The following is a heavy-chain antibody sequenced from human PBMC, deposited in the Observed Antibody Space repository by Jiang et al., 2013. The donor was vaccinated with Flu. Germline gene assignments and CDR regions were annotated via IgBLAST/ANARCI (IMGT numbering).Heavy chain of an antibody. CDR3: ARDSRGTYGGNSYGMDV. V-gene: IGHV4-31*03. CDR2: IYYSGST. J-gene: IGHJ6*02. CDR1: GGSISSGGYY. Sequence: GLVKPSQTLSLTCTVSGGSISSGGYYWSWIRQHPGKGLEWIGYIYYSGSTYYNPSLKSRVTISVDTSKNQFSLKLSSVTAADTAVYYCARDSRGTYGGNSYGMDVWGQGTTVTVSS. D-gene: IGHD4-23*01.